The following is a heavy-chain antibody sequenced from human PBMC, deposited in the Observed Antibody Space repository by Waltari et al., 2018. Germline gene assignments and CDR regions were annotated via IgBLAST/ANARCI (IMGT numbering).Heavy chain of an antibody. J-gene: IGHJ4*02. CDR2: ISYDGRDL. D-gene: IGHD2-21*01. V-gene: IGHV3-30*18. Sequence: QVLLVESGGGVVQPGTSLRLSCAASGFSFSTFGMHWVRQAPGKGLESVAVISYDGRDLYYADSVKGRATISRDNSKNTLYLQMNSLRPEDTAVYYCAKEGVVINGYYFDYWGQGTLVTVSS. CDR3: AKEGVVINGYYFDY. CDR1: GFSFSTFG.